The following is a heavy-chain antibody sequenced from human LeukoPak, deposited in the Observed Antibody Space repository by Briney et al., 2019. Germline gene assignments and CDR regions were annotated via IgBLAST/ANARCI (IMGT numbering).Heavy chain of an antibody. CDR1: GYTFTGYY. CDR3: ATEAEWSRFFDY. V-gene: IGHV1-24*01. J-gene: IGHJ4*02. D-gene: IGHD3-3*01. Sequence: GASVKVSCKASGYTFTGYYMHWVRQAPGKGLEWMGGFDPEDGETIYAQKFQGRVTMTEDTSTDTAYMELSSLRSEDTAVYYCATEAEWSRFFDYWGQGTLVTVSS. CDR2: FDPEDGET.